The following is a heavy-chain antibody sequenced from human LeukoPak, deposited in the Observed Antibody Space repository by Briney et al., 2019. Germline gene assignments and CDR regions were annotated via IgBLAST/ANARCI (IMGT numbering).Heavy chain of an antibody. Sequence: GRSLRLSCAASGFTFSSYGMHWVRQAPGKGLEWVAVIWYDGSNKYYADSVKGRFTISRDNSKNTLYLQMNSLRAEDTAVYYCARDLHYDSSGYYYPPHYWGQGTLVTVSS. J-gene: IGHJ4*02. CDR3: ARDLHYDSSGYYYPPHY. V-gene: IGHV3-33*01. CDR1: GFTFSSYG. CDR2: IWYDGSNK. D-gene: IGHD3-22*01.